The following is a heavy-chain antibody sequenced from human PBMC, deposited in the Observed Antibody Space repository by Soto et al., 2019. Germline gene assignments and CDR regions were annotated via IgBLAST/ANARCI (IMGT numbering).Heavy chain of an antibody. Sequence: QVQLQESGPGLVKPSETLSLTCTVSGGSISSYYWSWIRQPPGKGLEWIGYIYYSGSTNYNPSLQRRATISVDTSENQFSLKLSSVTGADTAVYYCARRYSSSFDYWGQGTLVTVSS. D-gene: IGHD6-13*01. CDR3: ARRYSSSFDY. V-gene: IGHV4-59*08. J-gene: IGHJ4*02. CDR1: GGSISSYY. CDR2: IYYSGST.